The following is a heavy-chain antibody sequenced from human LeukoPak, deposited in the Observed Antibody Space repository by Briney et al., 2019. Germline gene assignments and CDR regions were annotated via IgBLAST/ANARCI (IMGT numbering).Heavy chain of an antibody. D-gene: IGHD1-1*01. J-gene: IGHJ3*02. CDR1: GGSISSRSYY. V-gene: IGHV4-39*07. CDR2: IYYSGST. Sequence: SETLSLTCTVSGGSISSRSYYWGWIRQPPGRGLEWIGSIYYSGSTNYNPSLKSRVTISVDTSKNQFSLKLSSVTAADTAVYYCARALRAQLGHDAFDIWGQGTMVTVSS. CDR3: ARALRAQLGHDAFDI.